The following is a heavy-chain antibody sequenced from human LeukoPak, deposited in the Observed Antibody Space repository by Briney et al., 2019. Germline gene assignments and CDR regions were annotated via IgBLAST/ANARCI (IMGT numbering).Heavy chain of an antibody. CDR1: GFTFSSYE. V-gene: IGHV3-48*03. CDR2: ISSSGSTI. D-gene: IGHD1-26*01. Sequence: GGSLRLSCAASGFTFSSYEMNWVRQAPGKGLEWVPYISSSGSTIYYADSVKGRFTISRDNAKNSLYLQMNSLRAEDTAVYYCARDFVGAFDYWGQGTLVAVSS. J-gene: IGHJ4*02. CDR3: ARDFVGAFDY.